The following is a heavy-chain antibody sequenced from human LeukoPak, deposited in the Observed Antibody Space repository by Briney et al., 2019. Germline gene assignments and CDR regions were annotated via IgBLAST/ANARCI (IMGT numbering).Heavy chain of an antibody. CDR1: GYTFTSYD. CDR2: MNPNSGGT. D-gene: IGHD6-13*01. Sequence: ASVKVSCKASGYTFTSYDINWVRQATGQGLEWMGWMNPNSGGTNYAQKFQGRVTMTRDTSISTAYMELSRLRSDDTAVYYCARAPSSSYVRAYYYYYYMDVWGKGTTVTVSS. J-gene: IGHJ6*03. CDR3: ARAPSSSYVRAYYYYYYMDV. V-gene: IGHV1-2*02.